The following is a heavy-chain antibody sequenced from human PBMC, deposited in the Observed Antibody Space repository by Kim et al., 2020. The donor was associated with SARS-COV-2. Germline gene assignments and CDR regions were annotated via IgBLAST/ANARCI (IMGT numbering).Heavy chain of an antibody. Sequence: NPTPSPKRRVTMSVDTSKNQFSRKVSSVTAADTAVYYCTRDPMVRGYFDYWGQGTLVTVSS. V-gene: IGHV4-4*07. CDR3: TRDPMVRGYFDY. J-gene: IGHJ4*02. D-gene: IGHD3-10*01.